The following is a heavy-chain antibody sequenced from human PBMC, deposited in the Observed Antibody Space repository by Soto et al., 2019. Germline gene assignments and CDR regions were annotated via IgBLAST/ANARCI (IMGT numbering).Heavy chain of an antibody. CDR1: GFTFSVSA. D-gene: IGHD2-15*01. CDR2: INGGSTSV. V-gene: IGHV3-21*02. J-gene: IGHJ4*02. Sequence: DVQLVESGGGLVKPGGSLRLSCEASGFTFSVSAMNWVRQAPGKGLEWVSSINGGSTSVHYADSVKGRFTISRDNANNSLSLQLNTLRVEDTAVYYCARGGGRLNYWGEGTLVSVSS. CDR3: ARGGGRLNY.